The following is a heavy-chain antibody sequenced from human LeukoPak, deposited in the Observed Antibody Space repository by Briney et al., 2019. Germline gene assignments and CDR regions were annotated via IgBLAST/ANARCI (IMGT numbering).Heavy chain of an antibody. CDR3: AKESGYYHY. Sequence: GGSLRLSCAAPGFSVNNNYVNWVRQAPGKGLEWVSIIYGGGDTSYADSVKGRFTISRDNSTNTVYLQMNSLRAEDPAVYYCAKESGYYHYWGQGTQVTVSS. CDR1: GFSVNNNY. CDR2: IYGGGDT. V-gene: IGHV3-53*01. J-gene: IGHJ4*02. D-gene: IGHD3-3*01.